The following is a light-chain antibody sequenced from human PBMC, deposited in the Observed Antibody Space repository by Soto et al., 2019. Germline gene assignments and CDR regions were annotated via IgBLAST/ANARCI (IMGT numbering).Light chain of an antibody. CDR2: EVN. Sequence: SVLTQPASLSGSPGPSITISCTGTSSYVGGYNYVSWYQHHPGKAPKLMIYEVNNRPSGVSNRFSGSKSGNTASLTVSGLQAEDEADYYCSSYAGSNNYVFGTGTKVTVL. J-gene: IGLJ1*01. CDR1: SSYVGGYNY. CDR3: SSYAGSNNYV. V-gene: IGLV2-14*01.